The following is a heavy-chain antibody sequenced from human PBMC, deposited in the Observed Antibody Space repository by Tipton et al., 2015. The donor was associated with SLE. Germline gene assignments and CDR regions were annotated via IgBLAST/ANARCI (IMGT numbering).Heavy chain of an antibody. CDR3: ARDKTPYGMDV. V-gene: IGHV4-34*01. Sequence: TLSLTCAVYGGSFSGYYWSWIRQPPGKGLEWIGEINHSGSTYYNPSLKSRVTISVDTSKNQFSLKLSSVTAADTAVYYCARDKTPYGMDVWGQGTTVTVSS. CDR1: GGSFSGYY. J-gene: IGHJ6*02. CDR2: INHSGST.